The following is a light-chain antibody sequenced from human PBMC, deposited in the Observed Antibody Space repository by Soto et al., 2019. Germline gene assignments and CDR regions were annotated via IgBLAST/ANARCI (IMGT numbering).Light chain of an antibody. CDR2: DAS. J-gene: IGKJ1*01. Sequence: DLQLKKPPSPLSAYVGDRVTITSRASQDINTFLAWYQQKPGKAPKLLIYDASGLESGVPSRFSGSGSGTEFTLTISSLQPDDFATYYCQRYNSYPWTFGQGTKVDIK. V-gene: IGKV1-5*01. CDR1: QDINTF. CDR3: QRYNSYPWT.